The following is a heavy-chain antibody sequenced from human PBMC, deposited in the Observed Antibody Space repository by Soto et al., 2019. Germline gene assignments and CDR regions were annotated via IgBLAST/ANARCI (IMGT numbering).Heavy chain of an antibody. V-gene: IGHV3-23*01. D-gene: IGHD6-19*01. CDR2: ISGSGGST. CDR1: GFTFSSYA. CDR3: AKVRSGWYYYYMDV. Sequence: GGSLRLSCAASGFTFSSYAMSWVRQAPGKGLGWVSAISGSGGSTYYADSVKGRFTISRDNSKNTLYLQMNSLRAEDTAVYYCAKVRSGWYYYYMDVWGKGTTVTVSS. J-gene: IGHJ6*03.